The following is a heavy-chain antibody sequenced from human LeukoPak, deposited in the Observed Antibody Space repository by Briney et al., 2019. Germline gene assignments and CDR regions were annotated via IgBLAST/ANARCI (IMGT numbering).Heavy chain of an antibody. J-gene: IGHJ6*02. CDR2: ISSSSSYI. V-gene: IGHV3-21*01. CDR1: GFAFSSYS. Sequence: PGGSLRLSCAASGFAFSSYSMNWVRQAPGKGLEWVSSISSSSSYIYYADSVKGRFTISRDNAKNSLYLQMNSLRAEDTAVYYCARDLVYGSSWLIPYYYYGMDVWGQGTTVTVSS. CDR3: ARDLVYGSSWLIPYYYYGMDV. D-gene: IGHD6-13*01.